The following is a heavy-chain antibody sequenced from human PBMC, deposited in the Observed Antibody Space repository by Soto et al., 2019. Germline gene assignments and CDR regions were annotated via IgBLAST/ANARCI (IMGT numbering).Heavy chain of an antibody. CDR3: AKGFIVVVTVLRPDDAFDV. V-gene: IGHV3-23*01. J-gene: IGHJ3*01. D-gene: IGHD2-21*02. CDR1: GFTFSNYA. CDR2: ISVGGGST. Sequence: EVQLLESGGGLVQPGGSLRLSCAASGFTFSNYAINWVRLAPGKGLEWVSGISVGGGSTYYADSVKGRFTIFRDTSKNTVFLQMNSLRADDTVVYYCAKGFIVVVTVLRPDDAFDVWGQGTMVTVSS.